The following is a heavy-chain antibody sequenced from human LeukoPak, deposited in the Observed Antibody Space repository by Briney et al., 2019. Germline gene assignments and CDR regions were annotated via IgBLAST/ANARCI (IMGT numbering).Heavy chain of an antibody. CDR1: GYTFTSYG. D-gene: IGHD3-16*01. J-gene: IGHJ5*02. CDR3: ARDLSLGGEWFDP. CDR2: ISAYNGNT. V-gene: IGHV1-18*01. Sequence: VASVKVSCEASGYTFTSYGISWVRQAPGQGLEWMGWISAYNGNTNYAQKLQGRVTMTTDTSTSTAYMELRSLRSDDTAVYYCARDLSLGGEWFDPWGQGTLVTVSS.